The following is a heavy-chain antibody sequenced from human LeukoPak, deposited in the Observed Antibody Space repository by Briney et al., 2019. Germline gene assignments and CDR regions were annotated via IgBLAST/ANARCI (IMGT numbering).Heavy chain of an antibody. J-gene: IGHJ6*02. V-gene: IGHV4-4*02. CDR3: ASLVVRGVTLGYFDYYGMDV. CDR1: GGSISSSNW. D-gene: IGHD3-10*01. Sequence: SSGTLSLTCAVSGGSISSSNWWSWVRQPPGKGLEWIGEIYHSGSTNYNPSLKSRVTISVDKSKNQFSLKLSSVTAADTAVYYCASLVVRGVTLGYFDYYGMDVWGQGTTVTVSS. CDR2: IYHSGST.